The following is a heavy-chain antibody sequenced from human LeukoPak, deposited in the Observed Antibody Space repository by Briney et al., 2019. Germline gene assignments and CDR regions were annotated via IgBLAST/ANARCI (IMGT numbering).Heavy chain of an antibody. Sequence: GGSLRLSCAASGFTFSSYTMHWVRQAPGWGLEWVAIISYDGSKEYYADSVRGRFTFSRDNSENTLYLQMSGLRAEDTAVYYCARAYSSGWYAAYWGQGTLVTVSS. V-gene: IGHV3-30-3*01. CDR2: ISYDGSKE. D-gene: IGHD6-13*01. CDR3: ARAYSSGWYAAY. CDR1: GFTFSSYT. J-gene: IGHJ4*02.